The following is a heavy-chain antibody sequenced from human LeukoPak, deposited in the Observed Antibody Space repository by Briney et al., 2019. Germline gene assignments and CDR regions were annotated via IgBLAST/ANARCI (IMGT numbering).Heavy chain of an antibody. D-gene: IGHD6-6*01. CDR2: IYYSGST. V-gene: IGHV4-39*01. Sequence: SETLFLTCTVSGGSISSSSYYWGWIRQPPGKGLEWIGSIYYSGSTYYNPSLKSRVTISVDTSKNQFSLKLSSVTAADTAVYYCARLTLVTPDAFDYWGQGTLVTVSS. J-gene: IGHJ4*02. CDR3: ARLTLVTPDAFDY. CDR1: GGSISSSSYY.